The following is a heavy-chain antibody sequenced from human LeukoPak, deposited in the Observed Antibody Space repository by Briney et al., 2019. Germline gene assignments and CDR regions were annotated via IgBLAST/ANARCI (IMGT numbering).Heavy chain of an antibody. CDR1: GYTFTSYD. V-gene: IGHV1-8*01. Sequence: ASVKVSCKASGYTFTSYDVNWVRQATGQGPEWMGWMNPTSGNTGYAQEFQGRVTMTRHTSISTAYMELSSLRSEDTAVYYCARGSRYYYASDGSPFDFWGQGTLVTVSS. D-gene: IGHD3-22*01. J-gene: IGHJ5*01. CDR2: MNPTSGNT. CDR3: ARGSRYYYASDGSPFDF.